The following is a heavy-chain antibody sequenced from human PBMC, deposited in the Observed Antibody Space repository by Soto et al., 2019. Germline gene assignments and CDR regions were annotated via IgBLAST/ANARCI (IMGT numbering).Heavy chain of an antibody. CDR1: GFTFSSYA. V-gene: IGHV3-30-3*01. J-gene: IGHJ6*02. CDR3: ARDDGVECSGGSCHFYGMDV. Sequence: PGGSLRLSCAASGFTFSSYAMHWVRQAPGKGLEWVAVISYDGSNKYYADSVKGRFTISRDNSKNTLYLQMNSLRAEDTAVYYCARDDGVECSGGSCHFYGMDVWGQGTTVTVSS. CDR2: ISYDGSNK. D-gene: IGHD2-15*01.